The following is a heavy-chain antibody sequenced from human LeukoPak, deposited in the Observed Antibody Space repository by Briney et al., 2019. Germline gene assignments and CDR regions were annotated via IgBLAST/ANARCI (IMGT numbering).Heavy chain of an antibody. D-gene: IGHD1-26*01. CDR3: AHFKGGSFDF. J-gene: IGHJ3*01. CDR2: IFYSGSA. Sequence: SETLSLTCTVSGGSISSGDYYWNWIRQHPEKSLEWIGYIFYSGSAYYNPSLKSRVTISVDTSKNQFSLKLTSVTAADTAVYYCAHFKGGSFDFWGQGTMVTVSS. V-gene: IGHV4-30-4*08. CDR1: GGSISSGDYY.